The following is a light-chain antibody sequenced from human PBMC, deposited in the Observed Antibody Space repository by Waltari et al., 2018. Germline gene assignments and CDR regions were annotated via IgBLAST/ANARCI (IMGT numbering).Light chain of an antibody. CDR3: CSYVDTTSWL. J-gene: IGLJ3*02. CDR1: SSDIGNYTF. CDR2: DVS. V-gene: IGLV2-23*02. Sequence: QSALTQPASVSGSPGQSITISCTGTSSDIGNYTFVSWHQHQPGQAPKLVIYDVSARPSGVSNRFSGSKSGNTASLTISGLQPEDEADYYCCSYVDTTSWLFGGGTKLTVL.